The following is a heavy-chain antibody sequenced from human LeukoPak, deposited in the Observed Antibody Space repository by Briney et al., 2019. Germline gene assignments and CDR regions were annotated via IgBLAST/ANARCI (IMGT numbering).Heavy chain of an antibody. V-gene: IGHV3-21*01. J-gene: IGHJ6*02. CDR1: GFTFSSYS. Sequence: GGSLRLSCAASGFTFSSYSMNWVRQAPGKGLEWVSSISSSSSYIYYADSVKGRFTISRDNAKNSLYLQMNSLRAEDTAVYYCARDLLTGYGMDVWGQGTTVTVSS. CDR3: ARDLLTGYGMDV. D-gene: IGHD1-20*01. CDR2: ISSSSSYI.